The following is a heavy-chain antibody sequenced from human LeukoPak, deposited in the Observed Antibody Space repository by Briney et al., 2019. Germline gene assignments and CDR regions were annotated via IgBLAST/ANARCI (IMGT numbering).Heavy chain of an antibody. CDR3: ARARSSGWYVGYYYYYYMDV. V-gene: IGHV4-39*07. J-gene: IGHJ6*03. CDR1: GGSINSSSYY. CDR2: IYYSGST. D-gene: IGHD6-19*01. Sequence: SETLSLTCTVSGGSINSSSYYWGWIRQPPGTGLEWLGSIYYSGSTYYNPSLKSRVTISVDTPKNQFSLKLSSVTAADTAVYYCARARSSGWYVGYYYYYYMDVWGKGTTVTVSS.